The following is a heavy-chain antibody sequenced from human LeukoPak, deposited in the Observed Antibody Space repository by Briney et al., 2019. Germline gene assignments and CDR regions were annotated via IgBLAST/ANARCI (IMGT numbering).Heavy chain of an antibody. CDR3: TTSNAKVVTAIPYYFDY. J-gene: IGHJ4*02. CDR1: GFTFSNAW. CDR2: IKSKTDGGTT. Sequence: GGSLRLSCAASGFTFSNAWMSWVRQAPGKGLEWVGRIKSKTDGGTTDYAAPVKGRFTISRDDSKNTLYLQMNSLKTEDTAVYYCTTSNAKVVTAIPYYFDYWGQGTLVTVSS. V-gene: IGHV3-15*01. D-gene: IGHD2-21*02.